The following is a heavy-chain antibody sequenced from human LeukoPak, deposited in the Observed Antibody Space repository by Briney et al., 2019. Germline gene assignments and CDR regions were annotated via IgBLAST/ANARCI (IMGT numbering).Heavy chain of an antibody. J-gene: IGHJ4*02. CDR3: ARGLYSGYDYGPAAY. CDR2: ISSSSSYI. V-gene: IGHV3-21*01. Sequence: GGSLRLSCAASGFTFSSYSMNWVRQAPGKGLEWVSSISSSSSYIYYADSVKGRFTISRDNAKNSLYLQMNSLRAEDTAVYYCARGLYSGYDYGPAAYWGQGSLVTVSS. CDR1: GFTFSSYS. D-gene: IGHD5-12*01.